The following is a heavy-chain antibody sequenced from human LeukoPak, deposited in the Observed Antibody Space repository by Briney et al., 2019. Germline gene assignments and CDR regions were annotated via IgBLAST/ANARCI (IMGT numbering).Heavy chain of an antibody. CDR2: ISYDENNE. V-gene: IGHV3-30*04. CDR1: GFHFQNYA. J-gene: IGHJ6*02. CDR3: ARDSYGMDV. Sequence: PGESLRPSCAASGFHFQNYALHWVRQAPGKGLEWVAVISYDENNENYTDSVKGRFTISRDNTKNTLYLQLNSLRVEDTAVYYCARDSYGMDVWGQGTTVTVSS.